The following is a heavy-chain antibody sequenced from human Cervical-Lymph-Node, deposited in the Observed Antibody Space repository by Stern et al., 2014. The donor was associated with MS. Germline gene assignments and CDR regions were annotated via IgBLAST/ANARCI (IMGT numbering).Heavy chain of an antibody. CDR2: IHHSGST. V-gene: IGHV4-34*01. CDR1: GGSFSGYY. CDR3: ARVHEGYVDYYYYYGMDV. J-gene: IGHJ6*02. D-gene: IGHD2-15*01. Sequence: QVQLQQWGAGLLKPSETLSLTCAVYGGSFSGYYWSWIRQPPGKGLEWIGEIHHSGSTNYNPSLKSRVTISVDTSKNQFSRKLSSVTAADTAVYYCARVHEGYVDYYYYYGMDVWGQGTTVTVSS.